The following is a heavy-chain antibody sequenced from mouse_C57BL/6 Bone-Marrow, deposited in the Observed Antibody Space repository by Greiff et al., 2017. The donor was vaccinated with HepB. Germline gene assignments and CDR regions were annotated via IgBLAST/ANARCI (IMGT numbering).Heavy chain of an antibody. V-gene: IGHV14-4*01. CDR2: IDPENGDT. CDR1: GFNIKDDY. J-gene: IGHJ2*01. D-gene: IGHD1-1*01. CDR3: TTPYYYGSRYYFDY. Sequence: VQLQQSGAELVRPGASVKLSCTASGFNIKDDYMHWVKQRPEQGLEWIGWIDPENGDTEYASKFQGKATITADTSSNTAYLQLSSLTSEDTAVYYCTTPYYYGSRYYFDYWGQGTTLTVSS.